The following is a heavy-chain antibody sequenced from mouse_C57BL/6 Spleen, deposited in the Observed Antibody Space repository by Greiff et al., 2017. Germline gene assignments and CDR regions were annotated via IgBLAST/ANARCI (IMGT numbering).Heavy chain of an antibody. CDR1: GYTFTDYN. D-gene: IGHD2-1*01. V-gene: IGHV1-22*01. J-gene: IGHJ3*01. CDR3: SRSTMDYGGFAY. Sequence: VQLQQSGPELVKPGASVKMSCKASGYTFTDYNMHWVKQSHGKSLEWIGYINPNNGGTSYNQKFKGKATLTVNKSSSTAYMGLRSLTSEDSAVYYCSRSTMDYGGFAYWGQGTLVTVSA. CDR2: INPNNGGT.